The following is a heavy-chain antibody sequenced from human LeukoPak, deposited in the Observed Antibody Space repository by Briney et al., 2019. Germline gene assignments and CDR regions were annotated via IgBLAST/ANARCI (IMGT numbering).Heavy chain of an antibody. D-gene: IGHD5-18*01. CDR3: AREYSTGYSYGPPWYYYYYMDV. CDR1: GFTLSSYE. Sequence: GGSLRLSCAASGFTLSSYEMNWVRQAPGKGLEWVSFISSSGTTIYYVDSVKGRFTISRDNSKNTLYLQMNSLRAEDTAVYYCAREYSTGYSYGPPWYYYYYMDVWGKGTTVTVSS. J-gene: IGHJ6*03. CDR2: ISSSGTTI. V-gene: IGHV3-48*03.